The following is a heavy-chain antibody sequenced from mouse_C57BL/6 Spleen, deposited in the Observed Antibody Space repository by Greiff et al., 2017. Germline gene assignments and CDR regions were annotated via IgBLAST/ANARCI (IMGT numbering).Heavy chain of an antibody. CDR1: GYTFTDYE. CDR2: IDPETGGT. CDR3: TREGKRRNGYFDY. V-gene: IGHV1-15*01. J-gene: IGHJ2*01. Sequence: QVQLQQSGAELVSPGASVTLSCKASGYTFTDYEMHWVKQTPVHGLEWIGAIDPETGGTAYNQKFKGKAILTADKSSSTAYMELRSLTSEDSAVYYCTREGKRRNGYFDYWGQGTTLTVSS.